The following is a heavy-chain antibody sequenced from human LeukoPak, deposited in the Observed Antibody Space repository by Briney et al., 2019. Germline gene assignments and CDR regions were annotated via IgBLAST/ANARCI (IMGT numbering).Heavy chain of an antibody. CDR1: GYTFTGYY. CDR2: INPNSGGT. Sequence: ASVKVSCKASGYTFTGYYIHWVRQAPGQGLEGMGWINPNSGGTNYAQKFQGWVTMTRNKYISKAYMELSRLRSDDTAVYYCARGSSSWYGDYWGQGTLVTVSS. V-gene: IGHV1-2*04. D-gene: IGHD6-13*01. J-gene: IGHJ4*02. CDR3: ARGSSSWYGDY.